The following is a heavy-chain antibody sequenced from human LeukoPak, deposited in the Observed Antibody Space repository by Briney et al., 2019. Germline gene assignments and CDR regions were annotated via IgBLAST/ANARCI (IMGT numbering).Heavy chain of an antibody. Sequence: GGSLRLSCAASGFTFSDYYVSWIRQAPGKGLEWVSYISSSGSTIYYADSVKGRFTISRDNAKNSLHLQMNSLRAEDTAVYYCAREEAAAGNWFDPWGQGTLVTVSS. D-gene: IGHD6-13*01. J-gene: IGHJ5*02. CDR2: ISSSGSTI. CDR1: GFTFSDYY. CDR3: AREEAAAGNWFDP. V-gene: IGHV3-11*04.